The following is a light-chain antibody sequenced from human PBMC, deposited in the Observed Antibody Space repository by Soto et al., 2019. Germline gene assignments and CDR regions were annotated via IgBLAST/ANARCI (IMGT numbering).Light chain of an antibody. CDR3: QQSARTPYT. CDR2: AAS. CDR1: QSISTN. V-gene: IGKV1-39*01. Sequence: DIQMTQSPSSLSASVGDRVTITCRASQSISTNLNWYQQRPGKAPKLLIYAASSLQRGVPSRFSGSGSGTDFTLTVKSLEPDDFATYYCQQSARTPYTFGQGTKVDIK. J-gene: IGKJ2*01.